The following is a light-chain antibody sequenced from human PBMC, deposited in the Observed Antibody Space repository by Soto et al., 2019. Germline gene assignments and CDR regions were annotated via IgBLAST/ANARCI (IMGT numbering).Light chain of an antibody. CDR2: DAS. Sequence: EIVLTQSPATLSSFPGDRVTLSCRASQYINTRLAWYQHRPGQAPRLLIYDASNRATGIPPRFSGSGSGTDFTLTISSLEPEDFAVYYCQQRSDWALTFGGGTKVE. J-gene: IGKJ4*01. CDR3: QQRSDWALT. CDR1: QYINTR. V-gene: IGKV3-11*01.